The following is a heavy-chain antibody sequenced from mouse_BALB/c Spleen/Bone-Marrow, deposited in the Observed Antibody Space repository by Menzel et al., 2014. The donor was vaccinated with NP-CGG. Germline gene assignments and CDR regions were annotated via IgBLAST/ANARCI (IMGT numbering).Heavy chain of an antibody. Sequence: LQQSGAELVKPGASMKMSCKASGYTFTSYNLHWINQTPGQGLEWIGAVYPGNGDTSYNQRFKGKATLTTDKSSNTAYMQLSSLTSEDSAVYYCAREGRSHFDHWGQGSTLTVSS. J-gene: IGHJ2*01. V-gene: IGHV1-12*01. CDR2: VYPGNGDT. CDR3: AREGRSHFDH. CDR1: GYTFTSYN.